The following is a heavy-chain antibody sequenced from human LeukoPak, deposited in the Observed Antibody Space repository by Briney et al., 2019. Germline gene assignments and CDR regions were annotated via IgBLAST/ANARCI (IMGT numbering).Heavy chain of an antibody. J-gene: IGHJ4*02. CDR2: ISGSGGST. D-gene: IGHD3-10*01. Sequence: PGGFLRLSCAASGFTFSSYAMSWVRQAPGKGLEWVSAISGSGGSTYYADSVKGRFTISRDNSKNTLYLQMNSLRAEDTAVYYCAKDSAPRTWRVWFGEVEWGASDYWGQGTLVTVSS. CDR3: AKDSAPRTWRVWFGEVEWGASDY. V-gene: IGHV3-23*01. CDR1: GFTFSSYA.